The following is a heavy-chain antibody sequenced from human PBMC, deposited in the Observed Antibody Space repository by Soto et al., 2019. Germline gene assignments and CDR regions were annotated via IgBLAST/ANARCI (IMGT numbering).Heavy chain of an antibody. CDR2: ISWNSGSI. V-gene: IGHV3-9*01. Sequence: EVQLVESGGGLVQPGKSLRLSCAASGFTFDDYAMHWVRQAPGKGLEWVSGISWNSGSIGYADSVKGRFTISRDNAKNSLYLQINSLRAEDTASYYCARDYGYDSSGYLFDYWGQGTLVTVSS. CDR1: GFTFDDYA. CDR3: ARDYGYDSSGYLFDY. J-gene: IGHJ4*02. D-gene: IGHD3-22*01.